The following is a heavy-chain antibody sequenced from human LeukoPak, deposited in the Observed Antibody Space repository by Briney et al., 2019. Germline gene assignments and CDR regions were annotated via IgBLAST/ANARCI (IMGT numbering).Heavy chain of an antibody. J-gene: IGHJ4*02. CDR3: ASSPRDYFDY. Sequence: GGSLRLSCAASGFTFSSQTMCWVRQAPGKGLEWVSSISSSSSHIYYADSVKGRFTISRDNSKNTLYLQMNSLRAEDTAVYYCASSPRDYFDYWGQGTLVTVSS. CDR2: ISSSSSHI. V-gene: IGHV3-21*04. CDR1: GFTFSSQT.